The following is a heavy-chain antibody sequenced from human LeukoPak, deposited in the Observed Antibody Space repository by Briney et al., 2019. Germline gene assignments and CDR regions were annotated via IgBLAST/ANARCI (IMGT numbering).Heavy chain of an antibody. V-gene: IGHV4-38-2*01. CDR2: IYHSGST. J-gene: IGHJ4*02. CDR3: ASLPWGPYIVVVPAAIRYYFDY. Sequence: SETLSLTCAVSGYSISSSYYWGWIRQPPGKGLEWIGSIYHSGSTYYNPSLKSRVTISVDTSKNQFSLKLSSVTAADTAVYYCASLPWGPYIVVVPAAIRYYFDYWGQGTLVTVSS. D-gene: IGHD2-2*01. CDR1: GYSISSSYY.